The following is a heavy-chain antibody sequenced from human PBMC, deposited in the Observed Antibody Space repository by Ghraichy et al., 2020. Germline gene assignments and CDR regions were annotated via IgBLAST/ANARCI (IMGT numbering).Heavy chain of an antibody. Sequence: GSLRLSCAASGFTVSSTYMTWVRQAPGKGLEWVSLIHSGGSTYYADSVKGRFTISRDISKNRLYLQMNSLRAEDTAVYYCARGDYYDSSTWFDPWGQGTLVTVSS. V-gene: IGHV3-53*01. J-gene: IGHJ5*02. D-gene: IGHD3-22*01. CDR2: IHSGGST. CDR3: ARGDYYDSSTWFDP. CDR1: GFTVSSTY.